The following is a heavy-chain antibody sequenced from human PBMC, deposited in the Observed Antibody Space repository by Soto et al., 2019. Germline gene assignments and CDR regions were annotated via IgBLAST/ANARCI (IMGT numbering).Heavy chain of an antibody. CDR2: IYYSGST. J-gene: IGHJ4*02. CDR3: ARAYWYDNSGNSFNY. Sequence: SETLSLTCTVSGGSISIDDYYWSWIRQPPGKGLEWIGYIYYSGSTDYNPSLKRRTSISVDTSKNEFSLRLNSVTVADTAVYYCARAYWYDNSGNSFNYWGQGTLVTVSS. CDR1: GGSISIDDYY. D-gene: IGHD3-22*01. V-gene: IGHV4-30-4*01.